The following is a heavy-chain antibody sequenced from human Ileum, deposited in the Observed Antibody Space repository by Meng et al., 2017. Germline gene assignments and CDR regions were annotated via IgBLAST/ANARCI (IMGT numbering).Heavy chain of an antibody. D-gene: IGHD7-27*01. CDR2: AST. CDR3: ARDNWGSLDY. J-gene: IGHJ4*02. Sequence: HVRLQRSCPRLVTPSETLSLICTVSGASVTTSHYQWGWIRQPPGKGLEWIGYASTNYTPSLMTRLTISLDTSKNQVSLKLTSVTAADTAVYYCARDNWGSLDYWGQGILVTVSS. CDR1: GASVTTSHYQ. V-gene: IGHV4-61*01.